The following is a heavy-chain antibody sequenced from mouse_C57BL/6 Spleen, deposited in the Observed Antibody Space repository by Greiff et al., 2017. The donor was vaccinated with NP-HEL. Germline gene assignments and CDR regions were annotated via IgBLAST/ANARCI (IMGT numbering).Heavy chain of an antibody. CDR2: ISYSGST. CDR1: GYSITSGYD. D-gene: IGHD2-3*01. J-gene: IGHJ2*01. CDR3: AREGDGYLDY. V-gene: IGHV3-1*01. Sequence: EVQLQQSGPGMVKPSQSLSLTCTVTGYSITSGYDWHWIRHFPGNKLEWMGYISYSGSTNYNPSLKSRISITHDTSKNHFFLTLNSVTTEDTATYYCAREGDGYLDYWGQGTTLTVSS.